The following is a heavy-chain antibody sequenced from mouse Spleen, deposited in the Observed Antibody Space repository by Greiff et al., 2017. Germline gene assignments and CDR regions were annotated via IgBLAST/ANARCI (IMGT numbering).Heavy chain of an antibody. CDR2: ISSGGSYT. V-gene: IGHV5-9-3*01. CDR3: ARHTTPDY. J-gene: IGHJ2*01. CDR1: GFTFSSYA. Sequence: EVQVVESGGGLVKPGGSLKLSCAASGFTFSSYAMSWVRQTPEKRLEWVATISSGGSYTYYPDSVKGRFTISRDNAKNTLYLQMSSLRSEDTAMYYCARHTTPDYWGQGTTLTVSS.